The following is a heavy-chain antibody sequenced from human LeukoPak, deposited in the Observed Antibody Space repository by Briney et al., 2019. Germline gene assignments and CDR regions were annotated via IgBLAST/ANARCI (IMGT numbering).Heavy chain of an antibody. CDR2: IYYSGST. CDR3: ARLNGDYALGY. V-gene: IGHV4-39*07. J-gene: IGHJ4*02. CDR1: GDSISSSSYY. D-gene: IGHD4-17*01. Sequence: PSETLSLTCTVSGDSISSSSYYWGWIRQPPGRGLEWIGSIYYSGSTYYNPSLKSRVTISVDTSKNQFSLKLSSVTAADTAVYYCARLNGDYALGYWGQGTLVTVSS.